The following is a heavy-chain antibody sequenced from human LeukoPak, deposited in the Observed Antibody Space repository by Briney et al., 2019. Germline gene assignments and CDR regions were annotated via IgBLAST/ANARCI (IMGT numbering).Heavy chain of an antibody. CDR3: AREAAAVHYYYYYYYMDV. D-gene: IGHD6-13*01. CDR2: IKQDGSEK. J-gene: IGHJ6*03. V-gene: IGHV3-7*01. Sequence: PGGSLRLSCVASRFTFRNYWMTWVRQAPGKGLGWVANIKQDGSEKYYVDSVKGRFTISRDNAKNSLYLQMNSLRAEDTAVYYCAREAAAVHYYYYYYYMDVWGKGTTVTISS. CDR1: RFTFRNYW.